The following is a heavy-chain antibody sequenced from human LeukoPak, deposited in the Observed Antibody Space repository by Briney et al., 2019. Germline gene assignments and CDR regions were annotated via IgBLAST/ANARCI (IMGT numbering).Heavy chain of an antibody. D-gene: IGHD3-3*01. Sequence: GGSLRLSCAASGFTFSSYAMNWVRQAPGKGLEWVSYISSSGSTIYYADSVKGRFTISRDNAKNSLYLQMNSLRAEDTAVYYCASFRITIFGVVIISHYGMDVWGQGTTVTVSS. CDR3: ASFRITIFGVVIISHYGMDV. CDR1: GFTFSSYA. J-gene: IGHJ6*02. CDR2: ISSSGSTI. V-gene: IGHV3-48*03.